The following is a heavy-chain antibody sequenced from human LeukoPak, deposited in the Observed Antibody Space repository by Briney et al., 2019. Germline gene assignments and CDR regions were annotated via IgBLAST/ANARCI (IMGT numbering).Heavy chain of an antibody. V-gene: IGHV3-30*18. CDR3: AKSRSDVVDY. J-gene: IGHJ4*02. CDR2: ISYDGSNK. Sequence: GGSLRLSCAASGFTFSSNGMHWVRQAPGKGLEWVAVISYDGSNKHYADSVKGRFTISRDNSKNTLYLQMNSLRAEDTAVYYCAKSRSDVVDYWGQGTLVTVSS. CDR1: GFTFSSNG. D-gene: IGHD3-3*01.